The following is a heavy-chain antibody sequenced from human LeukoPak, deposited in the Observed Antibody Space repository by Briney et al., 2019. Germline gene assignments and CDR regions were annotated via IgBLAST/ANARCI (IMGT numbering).Heavy chain of an antibody. J-gene: IGHJ4*02. CDR1: GFTFSSCG. D-gene: IGHD3-22*01. V-gene: IGHV3-33*01. CDR3: VRVGTDSIGSYPDY. CDR2: IWSDGSKE. Sequence: GGSLRLSCTASGFTFSSCGMHWVRQAPGQGLEWVAVIWSDGSKEYHADSVKGRFTISRDNTKNMLYLQMNSLRAEDTAIYYCVRVGTDSIGSYPDYWGQGTLVTVTS.